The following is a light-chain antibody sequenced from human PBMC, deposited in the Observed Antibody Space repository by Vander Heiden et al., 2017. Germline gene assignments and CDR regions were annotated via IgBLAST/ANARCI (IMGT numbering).Light chain of an antibody. J-gene: IGKJ4*01. CDR2: AAA. CDR3: QQSYNTPLT. V-gene: IGKV1-39*01. CDR1: QSISTY. Sequence: DMQLTQSPSSLFASVVDRVTITCRASQSISTYLNWYQQKPGNAPTLLIYAAANLQSGLPSKFSGSGSATDFPLTISSLQPEDFATYYCQQSYNTPLTFGGGTKVEIK.